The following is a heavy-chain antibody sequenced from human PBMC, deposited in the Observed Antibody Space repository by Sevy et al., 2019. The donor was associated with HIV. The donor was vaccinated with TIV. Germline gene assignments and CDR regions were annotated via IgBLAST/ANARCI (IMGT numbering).Heavy chain of an antibody. V-gene: IGHV3-11*01. Sequence: GGSLRLSCAASGFTFSDYSMSWIRQAPGKGLEWVSYIRSSNTIYYADSVKGRFTISRDNAKNSLYLQMNSLRAEDTAVYYCARDFNGSGKYYRKYYLDYCGQGTLFTFSS. CDR3: ARDFNGSGKYYRKYYLDY. CDR2: IRSSNTI. J-gene: IGHJ4*02. D-gene: IGHD3-10*01. CDR1: GFTFSDYS.